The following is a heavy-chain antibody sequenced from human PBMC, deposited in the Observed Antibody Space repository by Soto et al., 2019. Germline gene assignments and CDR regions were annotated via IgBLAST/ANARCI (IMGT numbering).Heavy chain of an antibody. D-gene: IGHD4-17*01. CDR3: ARFYGDYVNWFDP. CDR2: IYHSGST. Sequence: QLQLQESGSGLVKPSQTLSLTCAVSGGSISSGGYSWSWIRQPPGKGLEWIGYIYHSGSTYYNPSLKSRVNLTVDRSKNQFPLKLSSVTAADTAVFYCARFYGDYVNWFDPWGQGTLFTVSS. J-gene: IGHJ5*02. CDR1: GGSISSGGYS. V-gene: IGHV4-30-2*01.